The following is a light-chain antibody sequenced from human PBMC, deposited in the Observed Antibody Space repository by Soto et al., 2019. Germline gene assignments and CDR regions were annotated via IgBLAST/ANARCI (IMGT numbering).Light chain of an antibody. CDR3: QEYNSHSRYT. Sequence: DIQMTQSPSTLSASVGDRVTITCRASQSISGWLAWYQHKPGKAPRLLIYKASNLQSGVPSRFSGSGSGTEFTLTINNLQPDDYATYYCQEYNSHSRYTFSQGTRL. V-gene: IGKV1-5*03. CDR2: KAS. J-gene: IGKJ2*01. CDR1: QSISGW.